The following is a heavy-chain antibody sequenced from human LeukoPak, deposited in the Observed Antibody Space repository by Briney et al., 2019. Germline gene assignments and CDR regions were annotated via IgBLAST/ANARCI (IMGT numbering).Heavy chain of an antibody. CDR3: ARESTAAAAGRNYYYYYYMDV. CDR2: INRSGST. J-gene: IGHJ6*03. Sequence: PSETLSLTCAVYGGSFSGYYWSWIRQPPGKGLEWIGEINRSGSTNYNPSLKSRVTISVDMSKNQFSLRLSSVTAADTAVYYCARESTAAAAGRNYYYYYYMDVWGKGTTVTVSS. D-gene: IGHD6-13*01. CDR1: GGSFSGYY. V-gene: IGHV4-34*01.